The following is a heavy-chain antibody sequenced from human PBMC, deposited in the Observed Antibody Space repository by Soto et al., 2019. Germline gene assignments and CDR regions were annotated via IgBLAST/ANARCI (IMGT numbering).Heavy chain of an antibody. J-gene: IGHJ4*02. CDR1: GYTFTSSG. V-gene: IGHV1-18*01. Sequence: ASVKVSCKASGYTFTSSGISWVRQAPGQGLEWMGWINTDNGNSDYAQKFQDRVTLTTDTSTSTAYMELRSLRYDDTAVHYYGSGSYFDYWGQGTLVTVSS. CDR3: GSGSYFDY. D-gene: IGHD3-10*01. CDR2: INTDNGNS.